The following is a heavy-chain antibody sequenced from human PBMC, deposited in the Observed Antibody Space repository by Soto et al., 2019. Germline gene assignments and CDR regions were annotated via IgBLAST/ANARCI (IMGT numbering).Heavy chain of an antibody. D-gene: IGHD1-20*01. V-gene: IGHV1-69*01. CDR1: GGTFSGYA. CDR2: IIPLLGIT. J-gene: IGHJ1*01. Sequence: VKVSCKASGGTFSGYAINWVRQAPGQGLEWMGGIIPLLGITDYGQKFQGRITIAADESTGTAYMDLRGLRSEDTAVYYCARDPRSITGTTSSEDFRHWGQGTLVTVSS. CDR3: ARDPRSITGTTSSEDFRH.